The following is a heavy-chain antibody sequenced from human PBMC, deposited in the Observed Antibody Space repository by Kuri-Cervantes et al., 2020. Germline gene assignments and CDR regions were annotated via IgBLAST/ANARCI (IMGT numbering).Heavy chain of an antibody. CDR3: ARVFRSDPRGSFDP. D-gene: IGHD2-15*01. J-gene: IGHJ5*02. CDR1: GYTFTSYA. Sequence: ASVKVSCKGSGYTFTSYAMHWVRQAPGQRLEWMGWINAGNGNTKYSQKFQGRVTITRDTSASTAYMELSSLRSEDTAVYYCARVFRSDPRGSFDPWGQGTLVTVSS. V-gene: IGHV1-3*01. CDR2: INAGNGNT.